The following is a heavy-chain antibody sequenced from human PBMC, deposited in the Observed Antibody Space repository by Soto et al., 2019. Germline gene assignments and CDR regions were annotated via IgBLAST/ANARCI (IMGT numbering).Heavy chain of an antibody. Sequence: QVELVQSGAEVKKPGSSVKVSCQASEDTFRNYAISWVQQAPGQGLEWMGGIIPIFGTANYAQKFQGRVTITAETSANTVYLELLSLRSEDTAVYYCVSTKYDSSAYYYWYLGLWGRGTLVTVSS. CDR1: EDTFRNYA. V-gene: IGHV1-69*06. CDR3: VSTKYDSSAYYYWYLGL. CDR2: IIPIFGTA. D-gene: IGHD3-22*01. J-gene: IGHJ2*01.